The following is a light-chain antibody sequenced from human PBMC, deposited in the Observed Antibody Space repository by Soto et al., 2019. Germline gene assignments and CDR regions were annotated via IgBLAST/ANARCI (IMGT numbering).Light chain of an antibody. J-gene: IGKJ3*01. CDR3: LQRASWPHT. CDR2: DAT. V-gene: IGKV3-11*01. Sequence: EIELTQSPGTLSLSPGERATLSCRASQSVGARLGWYQQKSGRPPRLVIYDATNRANGIPAKFRGSGSGTDLTLTISSRDPEDLAHYFCLQRASWPHTFGHGTKVEIK. CDR1: QSVGAR.